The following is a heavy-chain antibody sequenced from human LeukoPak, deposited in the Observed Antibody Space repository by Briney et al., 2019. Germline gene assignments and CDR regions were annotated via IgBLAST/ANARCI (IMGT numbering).Heavy chain of an antibody. J-gene: IGHJ4*02. Sequence: ASVKVSCKASGGTFSSYAISWVRQAPGQGLEWMGGIIPIFGTANYAQKFQGRVTITTDESTSTAYMELSSLRSEDTAVYYCASRSDFWSGYYDYWGQGTLSPSPQ. CDR1: GGTFSSYA. CDR3: ASRSDFWSGYYDY. D-gene: IGHD3-3*01. CDR2: IIPIFGTA. V-gene: IGHV1-69*05.